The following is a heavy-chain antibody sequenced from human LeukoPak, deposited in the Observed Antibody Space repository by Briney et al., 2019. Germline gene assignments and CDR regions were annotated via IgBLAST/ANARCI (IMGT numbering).Heavy chain of an antibody. V-gene: IGHV1-8*01. CDR1: GYTFTSYD. CDR3: ARGEYYGSGRFSYYYYYGMDV. CDR2: MNPNSGNT. D-gene: IGHD3-10*01. J-gene: IGHJ6*02. Sequence: ASVKVSFTASGYTFTSYDINWVRQATGQGLEWLGWMNPNSGNTGYAQKFQGRVTMTRNTSISTAYMELSSLRSEDTAVYYCARGEYYGSGRFSYYYYYGMDVWGQGTTVTVSS.